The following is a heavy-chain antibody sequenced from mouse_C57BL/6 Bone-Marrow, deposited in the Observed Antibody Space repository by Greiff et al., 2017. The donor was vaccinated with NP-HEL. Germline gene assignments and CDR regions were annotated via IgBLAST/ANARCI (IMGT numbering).Heavy chain of an antibody. D-gene: IGHD2-4*01. CDR2: ISYSCST. CDR3: ARGMITTGEYYFDY. J-gene: IGHJ2*01. CDR1: GYSITSGYD. V-gene: IGHV3-1*01. Sequence: VQLKESGPGMVKPSQSLSLTCTVTGYSITSGYDWHWIRHFPGNKLEWMGYISYSCSTNYNPSLKSRISITHDTSKNHFFLKLNSVTTEDTATYYCARGMITTGEYYFDYWGQGTTLTVSS.